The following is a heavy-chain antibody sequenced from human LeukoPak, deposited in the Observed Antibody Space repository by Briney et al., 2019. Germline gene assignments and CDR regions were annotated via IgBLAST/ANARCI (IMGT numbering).Heavy chain of an antibody. CDR1: GFTFDDYA. V-gene: IGHV3-9*03. Sequence: GRSLRLSCAASGFTFDDYAMHWVRQAPGKGLEWVSGISWNSGSIGYADAVKGRFTISRGNAKNSLYLQMNSLRAEDMALCYCAKDTIDGRFDYMDDWGKGTTVTVSS. CDR2: ISWNSGSI. D-gene: IGHD5-24*01. J-gene: IGHJ6*03. CDR3: AKDTIDGRFDYMDD.